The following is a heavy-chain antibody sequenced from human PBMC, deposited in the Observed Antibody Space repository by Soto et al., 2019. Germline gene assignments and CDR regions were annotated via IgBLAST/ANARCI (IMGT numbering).Heavy chain of an antibody. Sequence: NPSETLSLTCTVSGGSISSGDYYWSWIRQPPGKGLEWIGYIYYSGSTYYNPSLKSRVTISVDTSKNQFSLKPSSVTAADTAVYYCARDQQTYYYGSEPDYWGQGTLVTVSS. CDR1: GGSISSGDYY. J-gene: IGHJ4*02. CDR3: ARDQQTYYYGSEPDY. V-gene: IGHV4-30-4*01. CDR2: IYYSGST. D-gene: IGHD3-10*01.